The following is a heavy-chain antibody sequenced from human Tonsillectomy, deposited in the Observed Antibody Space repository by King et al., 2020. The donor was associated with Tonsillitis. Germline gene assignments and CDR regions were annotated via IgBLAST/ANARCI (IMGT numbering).Heavy chain of an antibody. CDR1: GFSLSTSGVG. J-gene: IGHJ4*02. D-gene: IGHD2-15*01. Sequence: ITLKESGPTLVKPTQTLTLTCTFSGFSLSTSGVGVGWIRQPPGKALEWLALIFWDDDKRYSPSLKSRLTITKDTSKNQVVLTMTNMDPVETATYYCAHPIASRQILSNFDYWGQGALVTVSS. CDR3: AHPIASRQILSNFDY. V-gene: IGHV2-5*02. CDR2: IFWDDDK.